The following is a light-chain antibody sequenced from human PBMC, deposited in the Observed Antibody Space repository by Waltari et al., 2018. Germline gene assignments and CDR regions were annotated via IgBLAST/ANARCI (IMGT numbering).Light chain of an antibody. Sequence: EIVLTQSPATLSVSPGARATLSCRASQSVSSNFAWYQQKPGQAPRLLIYGASTRATGIPARFSGSGSGTEFTRTISSRQSEDFAVYYCQPYKNWPWTFGQGTKVEIK. CDR2: GAS. V-gene: IGKV3-15*01. CDR3: QPYKNWPWT. CDR1: QSVSSN. J-gene: IGKJ1*01.